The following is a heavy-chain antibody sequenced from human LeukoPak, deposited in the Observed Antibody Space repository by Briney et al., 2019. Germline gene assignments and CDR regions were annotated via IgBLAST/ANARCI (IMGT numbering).Heavy chain of an antibody. CDR1: GFTFSSYS. CDR3: ATAPTFFRGYSYGSPPLFDY. D-gene: IGHD5-18*01. CDR2: ISSSSSYI. J-gene: IGHJ4*02. V-gene: IGHV3-21*01. Sequence: AGSLRLSCAASGFTFSSYSRNWVRQAPGKGLKWFSSISSSSSYIYYADSVKGRFTTARDNAKNSLYLQMNSLSAEHTGVYYCATAPTFFRGYSYGSPPLFDYWGQGTLVTVSS.